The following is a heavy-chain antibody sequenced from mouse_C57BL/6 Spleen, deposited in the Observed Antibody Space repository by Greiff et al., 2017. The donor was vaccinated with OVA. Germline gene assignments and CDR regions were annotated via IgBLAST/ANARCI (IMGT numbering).Heavy chain of an antibody. CDR3: ARSNYYYGSSLFYAMDY. CDR1: GYAFSSSW. Sequence: VQLQQSGPELVKPGASVKISCKASGYAFSSSWMNWMKQRPGKGLEWIGRIYPGDGDTNYNGKFKGKATLTADKSSSTAYMQLSSLTSEDSAVYFCARSNYYYGSSLFYAMDYWGQGTSVTVSS. D-gene: IGHD1-1*01. CDR2: IYPGDGDT. V-gene: IGHV1-82*01. J-gene: IGHJ4*01.